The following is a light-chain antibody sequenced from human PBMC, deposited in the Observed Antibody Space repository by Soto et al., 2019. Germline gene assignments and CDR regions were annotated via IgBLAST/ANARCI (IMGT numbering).Light chain of an antibody. CDR2: GAF. CDR1: QSVKIN. J-gene: IGKJ5*01. Sequence: EIVMTQSPATLSVSPGERATISCRASQSVKINLAWYQQKPGQAPRLLIYGAFTRATGIPARFSGSGSGTEFTLTISNLQSEDFAVYYCQQYNNWPPITFGQGTRVEIK. V-gene: IGKV3-15*01. CDR3: QQYNNWPPIT.